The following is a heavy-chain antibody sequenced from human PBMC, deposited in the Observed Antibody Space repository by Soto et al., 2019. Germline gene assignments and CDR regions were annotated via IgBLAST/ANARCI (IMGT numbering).Heavy chain of an antibody. V-gene: IGHV1-2*02. Sequence: ASVNVSCKASGYTFTGYYMHWVRQAPGQGLELMGWINPNSGGTNYAQKFQGRVTMTRXXXXXXAXMXLXRXRSDXTAVYYCARGYSYGTYLDYWGQGTLVTVSS. CDR3: ARGYSYGTYLDY. J-gene: IGHJ4*02. D-gene: IGHD5-18*01. CDR2: INPNSGGT. CDR1: GYTFTGYY.